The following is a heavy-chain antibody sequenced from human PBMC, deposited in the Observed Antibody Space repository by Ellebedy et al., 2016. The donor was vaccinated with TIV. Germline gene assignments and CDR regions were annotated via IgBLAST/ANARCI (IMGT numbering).Heavy chain of an antibody. D-gene: IGHD1-26*01. Sequence: SQTLSLTCAIPGDSVSSNSAAWSLVRQSPSKGLEWLGRTYYRSKWYNDYAVSVKSRITINPDTSKNQFSLQLNSVTPEDTAVYYCARIVGGSGDYWGQGTRVTVSS. V-gene: IGHV6-1*01. CDR2: TYYRSKWYN. CDR3: ARIVGGSGDY. J-gene: IGHJ4*02. CDR1: GDSVSSNSAA.